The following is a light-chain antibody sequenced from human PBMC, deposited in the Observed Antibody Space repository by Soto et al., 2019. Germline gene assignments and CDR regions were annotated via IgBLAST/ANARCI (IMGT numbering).Light chain of an antibody. CDR2: QVT. CDR3: TSYSSSDIFYV. V-gene: IGLV2-14*01. Sequence: ALTQPASVSGSPGQSITISCTGTSSDIGGYYYVSWYQHHPGKAPKLLIYQVTNRPSRVSNRFSGSKSGNTASLTISGLQADDEADYYCTSYSSSDIFYVFGTGTKVTVL. J-gene: IGLJ1*01. CDR1: SSDIGGYYY.